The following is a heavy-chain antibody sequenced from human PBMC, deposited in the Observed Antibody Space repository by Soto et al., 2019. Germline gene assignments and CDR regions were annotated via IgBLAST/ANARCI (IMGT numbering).Heavy chain of an antibody. CDR1: GYTFTGYY. V-gene: IGHV1-18*04. CDR3: ARGGGIYSSAWPIDY. CDR2: TGAYNGNR. Sequence: GASVKVSCKASGYTFTGYYMHWVRQAPGQGLEWMGWTGAYNGNRNYEQKFQGRVIMSTDTSTSTAYMELRSLRSDDTAVYYCARGGGIYSSAWPIDYWGQGTLVTVSS. J-gene: IGHJ4*02. D-gene: IGHD6-25*01.